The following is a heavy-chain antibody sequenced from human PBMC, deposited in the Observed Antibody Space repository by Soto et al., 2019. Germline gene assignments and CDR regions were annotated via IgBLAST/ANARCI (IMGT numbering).Heavy chain of an antibody. CDR1: GFTFSSYG. Sequence: GGSLRLSCAASGFTFSSYGMHWVRQAPGKGLEWVAVISYDGSNKYYADSVKGRFTISRDNSKNTVYLQVSSLRGDDTAVYYCVRSWFGELFTNWFDPWGQGTLVTVSS. D-gene: IGHD3-10*01. CDR3: VRSWFGELFTNWFDP. CDR2: ISYDGSNK. V-gene: IGHV3-30*03. J-gene: IGHJ5*02.